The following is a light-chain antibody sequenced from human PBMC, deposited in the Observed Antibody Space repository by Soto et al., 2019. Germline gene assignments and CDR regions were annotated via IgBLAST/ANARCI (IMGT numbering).Light chain of an antibody. V-gene: IGLV2-14*01. Sequence: QSALTQPASVSGSPGQSITISCTGTSSDVGGYNYVSWYQHHPGKAPRLMIYASSNRPSGVSHRFSGSRSGNTASLTISGLEAEDEADYYCSSYTSGSALYGLGTGTKVTLL. CDR2: ASS. CDR1: SSDVGGYNY. J-gene: IGLJ1*01. CDR3: SSYTSGSALYG.